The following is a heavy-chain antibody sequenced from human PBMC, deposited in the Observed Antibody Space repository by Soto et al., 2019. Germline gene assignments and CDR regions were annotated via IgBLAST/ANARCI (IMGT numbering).Heavy chain of an antibody. Sequence: KVSCKASGGTFSSYAISWVRQAPGQGLEWMGGIIPIFGTANYAQKFQGRVTITADESTSTAYMELSSLRSEDTAVYYCARDSKTPKAATKRGCWLNTWGQGTRVTVS. CDR2: IIPIFGTA. CDR1: GGTFSSYA. V-gene: IGHV1-69*01. CDR3: ARDSKTPKAATKRGCWLNT. J-gene: IGHJ5*02. D-gene: IGHD2-15*01.